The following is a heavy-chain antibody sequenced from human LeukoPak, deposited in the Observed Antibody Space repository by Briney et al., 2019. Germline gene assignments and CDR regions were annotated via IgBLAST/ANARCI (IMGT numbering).Heavy chain of an antibody. J-gene: IGHJ5*02. D-gene: IGHD3-3*01. CDR3: AREGTTYYDFWSGTNWFDP. Sequence: SVKVSCKASGGTFSSYAISWVRQAPGQGLEWMGGIIPIFGTANYAQKFQGRVTITADESTSTAYMELSSLRSEDTAVYYCAREGTTYYDFWSGTNWFDPWGQGTLVTVSS. V-gene: IGHV1-69*01. CDR1: GGTFSSYA. CDR2: IIPIFGTA.